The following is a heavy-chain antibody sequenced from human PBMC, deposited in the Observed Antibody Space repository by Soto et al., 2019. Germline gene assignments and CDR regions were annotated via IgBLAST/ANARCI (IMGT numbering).Heavy chain of an antibody. V-gene: IGHV4-38-2*02. CDR1: GYSINSDDY. D-gene: IGHD3-10*01. J-gene: IGHJ4*02. CDR3: ARKDYYASGGINLSDS. CDR2: TYHRVST. Sequence: SETLSLTCTASGYSINSDDYWCWIRQPPGKGLEWIARTYHRVSTFYNPSLRSRVTISIDTAKNQFSLRLTDVTAADTSMSSCARKDYYASGGINLSDSWGQGTLVNVSS.